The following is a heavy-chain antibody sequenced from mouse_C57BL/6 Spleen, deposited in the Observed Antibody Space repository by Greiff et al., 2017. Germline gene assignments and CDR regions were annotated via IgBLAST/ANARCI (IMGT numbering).Heavy chain of an antibody. D-gene: IGHD4-1*01. CDR2: INPNNGGT. V-gene: IGHV1-22*01. CDR1: GYTFTDYN. CDR3: ARREAGKYYYAMDY. Sequence: VQLKQSGPELVKPGASVKMSCKASGYTFTDYNMHWVKQSHGKSLEWIGYINPNNGGTSYNQKFKGKATLTVNKSSSTAYMELRSLTSEDSAVYYCARREAGKYYYAMDYWGQGTSVTVSS. J-gene: IGHJ4*01.